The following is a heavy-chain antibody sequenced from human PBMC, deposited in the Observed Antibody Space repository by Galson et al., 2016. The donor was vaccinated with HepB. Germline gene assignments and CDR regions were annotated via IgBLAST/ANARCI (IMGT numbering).Heavy chain of an antibody. CDR1: GFTFGDYA. V-gene: IGHV3-9*01. Sequence: SLRLSCAASGFTFGDYAMHWVRQAPGEGLEWVSGISWNSGSIDYADPVKGRFTITRDNAKNSLYLQMNSLRLEDTALYYCAKDRTSNSGLSPIDYWGQGILVTVS. D-gene: IGHD6-19*01. J-gene: IGHJ4*02. CDR2: ISWNSGSI. CDR3: AKDRTSNSGLSPIDY.